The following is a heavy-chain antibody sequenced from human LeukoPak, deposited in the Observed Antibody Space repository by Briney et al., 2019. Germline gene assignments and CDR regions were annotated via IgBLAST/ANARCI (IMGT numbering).Heavy chain of an antibody. J-gene: IGHJ4*02. CDR1: GYIFTNYG. CDR2: INVYNGHT. Sequence: ASVRVSCKTSGYIFTNYGVSWVRQAPGQGLEWMGWINVYNGHTIYAQEFQGRVTLTTDTSTSTAHMDLRSLRSDDTAVYYCVRDSDHAPDYWGQGTLVTVSS. D-gene: IGHD3-10*01. V-gene: IGHV1-18*01. CDR3: VRDSDHAPDY.